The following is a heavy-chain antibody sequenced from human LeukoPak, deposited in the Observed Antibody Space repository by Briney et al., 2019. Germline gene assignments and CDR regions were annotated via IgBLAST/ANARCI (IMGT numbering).Heavy chain of an antibody. CDR2: INPNSGGT. J-gene: IGHJ5*02. CDR1: GYTFTGYY. D-gene: IGHD6-13*01. CDR3: ARAAVAAVGTCWFDP. Sequence: GASVKVSCKASGYTFTGYYMHWVRQAPGQGLEWMGWINPNSGGTNYAQKFQGRVTMTRDTSISTAYMELSRLRSDDTAVYYCARAAVAAVGTCWFDPWGQGTLVTVSS. V-gene: IGHV1-2*02.